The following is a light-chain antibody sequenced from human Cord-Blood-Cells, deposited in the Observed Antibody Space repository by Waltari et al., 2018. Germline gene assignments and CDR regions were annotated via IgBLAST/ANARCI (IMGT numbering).Light chain of an antibody. J-gene: IGKJ1*01. Sequence: DIQMTQSPSSLSASVGDRVTITCRASQSISSYLHWYHQKPGKAPKLLSYAASSLQSGVPSRFSGSGSGTDFALTISSLQTEDFATYCCQQSYGTRWTFGQGTKVEIK. CDR3: QQSYGTRWT. V-gene: IGKV1-39*01. CDR2: AAS. CDR1: QSISSY.